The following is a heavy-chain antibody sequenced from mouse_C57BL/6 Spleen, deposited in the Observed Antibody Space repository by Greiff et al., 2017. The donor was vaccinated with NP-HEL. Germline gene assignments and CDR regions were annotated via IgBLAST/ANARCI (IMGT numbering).Heavy chain of an antibody. CDR1: GYTFTDYN. Sequence: VQLQQSGPELVKPGASVKMSCKASGYTFTDYNMHWVKQSHGKSLEWIGYINPNNGGTSYNQKFKGKATLTVNKSSSTAYMELRSLTSEDSAVYYCEYYSNSPSYYFAYWGQGTPLTVSS. CDR3: EYYSNSPSYYFAY. D-gene: IGHD1-1*01. CDR2: INPNNGGT. J-gene: IGHJ2*01. V-gene: IGHV1-22*01.